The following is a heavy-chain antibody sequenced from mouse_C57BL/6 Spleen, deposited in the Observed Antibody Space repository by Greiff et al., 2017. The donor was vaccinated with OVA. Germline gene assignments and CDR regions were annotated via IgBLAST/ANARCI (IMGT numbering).Heavy chain of an antibody. CDR3: ARGSIYYYSSSFDY. J-gene: IGHJ2*01. CDR2: ISSGSSTI. D-gene: IGHD1-1*01. V-gene: IGHV5-17*01. Sequence: EVQVVESGGGLVKPGGSLKLSCAASGFTFSDYGMHWVRQAPEKGLEWVAYISSGSSTIYYADTVKGRFTISRDNAKNTLFLQMTSLRSEDTAMYYCARGSIYYYSSSFDYWGQGTTLTVSS. CDR1: GFTFSDYG.